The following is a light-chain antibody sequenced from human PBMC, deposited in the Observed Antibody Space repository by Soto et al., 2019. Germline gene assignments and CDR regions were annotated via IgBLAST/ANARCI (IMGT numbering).Light chain of an antibody. CDR1: NSDVGGYNY. Sequence: QSALAQPASVSESPGQSITISCTGTNSDVGGYNYVSWYQQHPGKVPKLMIYDVSYRPSGVSNRFSGSKSGNTASLTISGLQADDEADYYCSSYTATTASYVFGTGTKVTDL. CDR3: SSYTATTASYV. V-gene: IGLV2-14*03. J-gene: IGLJ1*01. CDR2: DVS.